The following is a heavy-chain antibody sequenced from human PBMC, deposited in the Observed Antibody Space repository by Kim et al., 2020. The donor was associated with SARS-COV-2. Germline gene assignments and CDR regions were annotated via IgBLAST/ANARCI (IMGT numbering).Heavy chain of an antibody. Sequence: SETLSLTCTVSGGSISSYYWSWIRQPPGKGLEWIGYIYYSGSTNYNPSLKSRVTISVDTSKNQFSLKLSSVTAADTAVYYCARDRVFDSAFDIWGQGTMVTVSS. J-gene: IGHJ3*02. CDR2: IYYSGST. CDR3: ARDRVFDSAFDI. D-gene: IGHD3-10*02. CDR1: GGSISSYY. V-gene: IGHV4-59*13.